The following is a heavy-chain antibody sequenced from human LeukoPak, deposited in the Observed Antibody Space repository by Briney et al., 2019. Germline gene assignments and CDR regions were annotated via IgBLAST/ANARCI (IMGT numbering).Heavy chain of an antibody. V-gene: IGHV4-61*01. D-gene: IGHD2-8*01. J-gene: IGHJ6*02. CDR3: ARDARVCTNGVCYGMDV. Sequence: SETLSLTCTVSGGSFSSGSYYWSWIRQPPGKGLEWIGYIYYSGSTNYNPSLKSRVTISVDTSKNQFSLKLSSVTAADTAVYYCARDARVCTNGVCYGMDVWGQGTTVTVS. CDR2: IYYSGST. CDR1: GGSFSSGSYY.